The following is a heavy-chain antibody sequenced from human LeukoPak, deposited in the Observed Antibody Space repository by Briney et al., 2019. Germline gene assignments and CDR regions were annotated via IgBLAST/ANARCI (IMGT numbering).Heavy chain of an antibody. Sequence: SETLSLTCTVSGASISSSSYYWGWIRQPPGKGLEWIGSIYYSGSTYYNPSLKSRVTISMHPSKNQFSLKLSSVTAADTAVYYCTSPYFDYWGQGTLVTVSS. CDR2: IYYSGST. V-gene: IGHV4-39*01. CDR3: TSPYFDY. CDR1: GASISSSSYY. J-gene: IGHJ4*02.